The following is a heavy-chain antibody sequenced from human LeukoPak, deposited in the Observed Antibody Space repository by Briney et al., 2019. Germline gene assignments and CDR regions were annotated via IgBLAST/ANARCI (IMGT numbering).Heavy chain of an antibody. D-gene: IGHD3-3*01. Sequence: GGSLRLSCAASGFTFSNAWMSWVRQAPGKGLEWVGRIKSKTDGGTTDYAAPVKGRFTISRDDSKNTLYLQMNSLKTEDTAVYYCTKSITIFGAPLYYYMDVWGKGTTVTVSS. V-gene: IGHV3-15*01. CDR1: GFTFSNAW. CDR2: IKSKTDGGTT. CDR3: TKSITIFGAPLYYYMDV. J-gene: IGHJ6*03.